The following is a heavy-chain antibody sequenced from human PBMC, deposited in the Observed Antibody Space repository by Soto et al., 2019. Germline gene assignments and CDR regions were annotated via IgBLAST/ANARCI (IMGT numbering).Heavy chain of an antibody. CDR1: GGSISSSSYY. CDR2: IYYSGST. Sequence: PSETLSLTCTVSGGSISSSSYYWGWIRQPPGKGLEWIGSIYYSGSTYYNPSLKSRVTISVDTSKNQFSLKLSSVTAADTAVYYCARHVEGLVRTLYYYGMDVWGQGTTVTVSS. D-gene: IGHD6-19*01. CDR3: ARHVEGLVRTLYYYGMDV. J-gene: IGHJ6*02. V-gene: IGHV4-39*01.